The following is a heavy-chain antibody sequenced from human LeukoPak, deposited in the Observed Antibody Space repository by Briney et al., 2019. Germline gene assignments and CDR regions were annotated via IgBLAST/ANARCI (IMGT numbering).Heavy chain of an antibody. J-gene: IGHJ4*02. Sequence: ASVKVSCKASGYTFTGYYMHWVRQAPGQGLEWMGWINPNSGGTNYAQKFQGRVTMTRNTSISTAYMELSSLRSEDTAVYYCATGYSGYDWGGWGQGTLVTVSS. CDR2: INPNSGGT. V-gene: IGHV1-2*02. D-gene: IGHD5-12*01. CDR1: GYTFTGYY. CDR3: ATGYSGYDWGG.